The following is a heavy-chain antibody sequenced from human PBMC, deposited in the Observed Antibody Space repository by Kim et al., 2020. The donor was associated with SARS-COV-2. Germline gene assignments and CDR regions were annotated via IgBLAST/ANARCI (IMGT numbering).Heavy chain of an antibody. CDR3: ARAREEPESSFDY. V-gene: IGHV4-31*03. D-gene: IGHD1-26*01. J-gene: IGHJ4*02. Sequence: SETLSLTCTVSGGSISSGSYYWSWIRQHPGKGLEWIGYIYYSGSTYYNPSLKSRVTISVDTSKNQFSLKLSSVTAADTAVYYCARAREEPESSFDYWGQGTLVTVSS. CDR2: IYYSGST. CDR1: GGSISSGSYY.